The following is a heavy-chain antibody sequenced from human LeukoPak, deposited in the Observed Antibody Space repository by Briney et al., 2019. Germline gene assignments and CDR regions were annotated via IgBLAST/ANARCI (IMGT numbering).Heavy chain of an antibody. Sequence: GGSLRLSRAASGFTFSSYSMNWVRQAPGKGLEWVSSISSSSSYIYYADSVKGRFTISRDNAKNSLYLQMNSLRAEDTAVYYCARGPFTPPYYYYYMDVWGKGTTVTVSS. CDR3: ARGPFTPPYYYYYMDV. CDR2: ISSSSSYI. CDR1: GFTFSSYS. J-gene: IGHJ6*03. V-gene: IGHV3-21*01. D-gene: IGHD2-15*01.